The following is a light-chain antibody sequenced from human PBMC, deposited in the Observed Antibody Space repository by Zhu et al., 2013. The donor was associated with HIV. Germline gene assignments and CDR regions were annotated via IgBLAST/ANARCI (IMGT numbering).Light chain of an antibody. CDR1: QSIGGW. J-gene: IGKJ2*01. CDR3: QQFHRSPRT. Sequence: IQLTQSPSTLSASVGDRVTITCRASQSIGGWLAWYQQKPGKAPKPLIYDASTLEAGVPSRFSGSASGTDFTLSITNVQPEDFVSYYCQQFHRSPRTFGQGTK. V-gene: IGKV1-5*01. CDR2: DAS.